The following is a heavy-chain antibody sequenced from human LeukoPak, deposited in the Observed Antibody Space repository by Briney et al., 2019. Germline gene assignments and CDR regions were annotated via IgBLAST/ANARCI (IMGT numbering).Heavy chain of an antibody. D-gene: IGHD1-7*01. CDR3: ARDYWWNYDY. Sequence: GGSLRLSCAASGFTFSDYAMHWVRRAPGKGLEWVAVISKDGSDKYYPGSVRGRFTISRDSSKNTIYLQMDSLRAEDTAIYYCARDYWWNYDYWGQGTLVTVSS. J-gene: IGHJ4*02. CDR2: ISKDGSDK. V-gene: IGHV3-30-3*01. CDR1: GFTFSDYA.